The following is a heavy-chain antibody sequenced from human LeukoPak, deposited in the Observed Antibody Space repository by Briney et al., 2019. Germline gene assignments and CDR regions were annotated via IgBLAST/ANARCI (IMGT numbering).Heavy chain of an antibody. CDR3: AKGQAITGRNFFDP. CDR1: GFTFSNYA. D-gene: IGHD1-20*01. J-gene: IGHJ5*02. V-gene: IGHV3-23*01. CDR2: FSESGGNT. Sequence: GGSLRLSCAASGFTFSNYALSWVRQAPGKGLEWVSTFSESGGNTYYADSVKGRFTISRDNSKNTLYLQMNSLTTEDTAVYFCAKGQAITGRNFFDPWGQGTLVTVSS.